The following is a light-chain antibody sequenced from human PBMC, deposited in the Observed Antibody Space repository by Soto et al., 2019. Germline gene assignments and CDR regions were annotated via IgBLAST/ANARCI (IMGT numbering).Light chain of an antibody. Sequence: QSVLAQPPSASGSPGQSVRISCTGTRRDVGGYNYVAWYQQHPGKAPKLMIYEVTKRPSGVPDRFSGSKSGYTAFLTVSGLQDEDEADYYCSSYVGRDVFVFGTGTKVTVL. CDR3: SSYVGRDVFV. J-gene: IGLJ1*01. CDR2: EVT. CDR1: RRDVGGYNY. V-gene: IGLV2-8*01.